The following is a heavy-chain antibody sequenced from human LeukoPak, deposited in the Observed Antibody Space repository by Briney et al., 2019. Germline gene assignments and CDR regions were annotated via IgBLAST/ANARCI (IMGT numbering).Heavy chain of an antibody. D-gene: IGHD3-9*01. J-gene: IGHJ6*02. CDR3: ARDYYDILTGYLGYYGMDV. CDR2: IYTSGST. Sequence: SETLSLTCTVSGGSISSYYWSWIRQPAGKGLEWIGRIYTSGSTNYNPSLKSRVTMSVDTSKNQFSLKLSSVTAADTAVYYCARDYYDILTGYLGYYGMDVWGQGTTVTVSS. CDR1: GGSISSYY. V-gene: IGHV4-4*07.